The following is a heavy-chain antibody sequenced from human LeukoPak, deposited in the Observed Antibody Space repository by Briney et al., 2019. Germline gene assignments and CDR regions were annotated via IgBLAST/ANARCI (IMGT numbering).Heavy chain of an antibody. J-gene: IGHJ6*03. V-gene: IGHV3-23*01. Sequence: PGGSLRLSCEASQFTFSRFTMSWIRQAPGTGLEWVSTLSGSGTATYYADSVKGSFTASRDNSKDTLYLQMDNLRADDTAVYYCAKHLGSHSFLIYYMDGGSTGTSVIASS. CDR1: QFTFSRFT. CDR3: AKHLGSHSFLIYYMDG. D-gene: IGHD2-21*01. CDR2: LSGSGTAT.